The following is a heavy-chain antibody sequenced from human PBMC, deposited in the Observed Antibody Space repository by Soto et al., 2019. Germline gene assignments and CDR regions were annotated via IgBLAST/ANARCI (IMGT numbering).Heavy chain of an antibody. CDR2: INHSGST. CDR1: CRSFSGYY. Sequence: WETLSLTSAVYCRSFSGYYWGWIRQTPGKGLEWIGEINHSGSTNYNPSLKRRVTISVDTSKNQFSLKLSSVTAADTAVYYCARGRITIFGVVNDPPDYWGQGNLVTVS. J-gene: IGHJ4*02. CDR3: ARGRITIFGVVNDPPDY. V-gene: IGHV4-34*01. D-gene: IGHD3-3*01.